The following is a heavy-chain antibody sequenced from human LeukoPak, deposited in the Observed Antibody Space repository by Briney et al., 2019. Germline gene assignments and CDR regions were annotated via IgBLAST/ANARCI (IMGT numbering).Heavy chain of an antibody. D-gene: IGHD2-15*01. CDR3: ARSSRRSCPNY. J-gene: IGHJ4*02. CDR2: IWYDGSNK. V-gene: IGHV3-33*01. CDR1: GFTFSSYG. Sequence: GGSLRLSCAASGFTFSSYGMHWVRQAPGKGLEWVAVIWYDGSNKYYADSVKGRFTISRDNSKNTLYLQMNSLRAEDTAVYYCARSSRRSCPNYWGQGTLVTVSS.